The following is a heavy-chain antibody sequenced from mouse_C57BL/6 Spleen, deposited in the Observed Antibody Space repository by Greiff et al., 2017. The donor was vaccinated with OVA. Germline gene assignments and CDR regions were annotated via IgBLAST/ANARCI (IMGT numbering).Heavy chain of an antibody. CDR1: GYTFTSYW. D-gene: IGHD1-1*01. Sequence: VQLQQPGAELVMPGASVKLSCKASGYTFTSYWMHWVKQRPGQGLEWIGEIDPSDSYTNYNQKFKGKSTLTVDKSSSTAYMQLSSLTSEDSAVYYCARGDYYGELYWGQGTTLTVSS. J-gene: IGHJ2*01. CDR3: ARGDYYGELY. V-gene: IGHV1-69*01. CDR2: IDPSDSYT.